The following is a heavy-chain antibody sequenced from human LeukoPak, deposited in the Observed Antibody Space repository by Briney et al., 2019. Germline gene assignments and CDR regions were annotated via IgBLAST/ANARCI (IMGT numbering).Heavy chain of an antibody. CDR2: IYTSGST. V-gene: IGHV4-4*07. CDR3: AREVSIFIGYYYYYMDV. J-gene: IGHJ6*03. Sequence: PSETLSLTCTVSGGSISSYYWSWIRQPPGKGLEWIGRIYTSGSTNYNPSLKSRVTMSVDTSKNQFSLKLSSVTAADTAVYYCAREVSIFIGYYYYYMDVWGKGTTVTVSS. CDR1: GGSISSYY. D-gene: IGHD3-16*02.